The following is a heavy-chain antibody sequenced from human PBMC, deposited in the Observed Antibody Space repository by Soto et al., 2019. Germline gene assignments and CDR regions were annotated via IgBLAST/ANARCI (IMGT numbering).Heavy chain of an antibody. Sequence: TLSLTCTVSGGSISSGGYYWSWIRQHQGKGLEWIGYIYXSGSTYYNPSLKSRVTISVDTSKNQFSLKLSSVTAADTAVYXXXXXRXXXXHXDYWGPGTLVTGSS. CDR3: XXXRXXXXHXDY. J-gene: IGHJ4*02. CDR2: IYXSGST. V-gene: IGHV4-31*03. CDR1: GGSISSGGYY.